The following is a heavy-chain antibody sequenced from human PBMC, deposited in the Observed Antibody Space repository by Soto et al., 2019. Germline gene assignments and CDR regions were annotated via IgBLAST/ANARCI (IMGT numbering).Heavy chain of an antibody. D-gene: IGHD5-18*01. V-gene: IGHV3-72*01. CDR1: GFNFSNHW. CDR2: IRNNANSYTT. Sequence: PGGSLRLSCAASGFNFSNHWMHWVRQAPGKGLEWLGRIRNNANSYTTEYAASVKGRFIISRDDSKNSLYLQMNSLKTEDTAVYYCARSFGYGGVDYWGQGTLVTVSS. CDR3: ARSFGYGGVDY. J-gene: IGHJ4*02.